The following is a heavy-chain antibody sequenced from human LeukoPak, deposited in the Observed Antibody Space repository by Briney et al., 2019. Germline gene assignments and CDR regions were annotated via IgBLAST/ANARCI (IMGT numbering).Heavy chain of an antibody. J-gene: IGHJ5*02. CDR3: ARHRSGSSWFAP. D-gene: IGHD6-19*01. V-gene: IGHV4-59*08. CDR2: IFDSGST. Sequence: SETLSLTCTVSGGSISSYYWSWIRQPPGKGLEWIGYIFDSGSTNYNPSLKSRVTISVDTSKSQFSLRLSSVTAADTAVYYCARHRSGSSWFAPWGQGTLVTVSS. CDR1: GGSISSYY.